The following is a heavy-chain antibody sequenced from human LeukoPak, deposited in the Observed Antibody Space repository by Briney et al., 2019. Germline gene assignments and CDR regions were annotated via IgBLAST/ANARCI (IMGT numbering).Heavy chain of an antibody. D-gene: IGHD7-27*01. CDR1: GFTFTGYL. CDR2: IDGDGGNP. V-gene: IGHV3-74*01. CDR3: TRDSGAERRYFDL. J-gene: IGHJ2*01. Sequence: GGSLRLSCVASGFTFTGYLMDWVRQAPGKGLVWVSRIDGDGGNPSYADSVKGRFTISRDNAKNTLYLQMNSLRAEDTAVYYCTRDSGAERRYFDLWGRGTLVTVSS.